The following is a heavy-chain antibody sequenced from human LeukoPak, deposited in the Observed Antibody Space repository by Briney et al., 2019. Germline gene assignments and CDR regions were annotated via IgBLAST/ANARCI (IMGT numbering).Heavy chain of an antibody. J-gene: IGHJ4*02. CDR1: GFTFNTYS. D-gene: IGHD5-12*01. Sequence: GGSLRLSCAASGFTFNTYSMNWVRQAPGKGLEWVSYISSSSSTIYYADSVKGRFTISRDNAKNSLYLQMNSLRAEDTAVYYCAREATAVNFDYWGQGTLVTVSS. V-gene: IGHV3-48*01. CDR3: AREATAVNFDY. CDR2: ISSSSSTI.